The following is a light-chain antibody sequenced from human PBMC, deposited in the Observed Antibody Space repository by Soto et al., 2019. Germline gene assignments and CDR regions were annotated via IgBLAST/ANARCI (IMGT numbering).Light chain of an antibody. V-gene: IGKV3-15*01. Sequence: EIVMTQSPATLSVSPGERATLSCRASQSVSSNFAWYQQKPGQAPRLLIYGASTRATGIPARFSGSGSGTEFTLTISSLQSEDVAVYYCQQYNNWPPFTFGPGTKWISN. CDR3: QQYNNWPPFT. CDR2: GAS. CDR1: QSVSSN. J-gene: IGKJ3*01.